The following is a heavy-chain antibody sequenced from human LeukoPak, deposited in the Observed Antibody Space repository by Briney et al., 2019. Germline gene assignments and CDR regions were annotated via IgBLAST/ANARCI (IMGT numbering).Heavy chain of an antibody. CDR1: GFTFSNHS. CDR3: ARMSSSRLPGY. Sequence: PAGGSLRLSCAASGFTFSNHSMNWVRQVPGKGLEWISYISSSSARYYAGSVKGRFTISRDDASNSLYLQMNSLRAEDTAIYYCARMSSSRLPGYWGQGALVTVSS. D-gene: IGHD2-2*01. J-gene: IGHJ4*02. V-gene: IGHV3-48*01. CDR2: ISSSSAR.